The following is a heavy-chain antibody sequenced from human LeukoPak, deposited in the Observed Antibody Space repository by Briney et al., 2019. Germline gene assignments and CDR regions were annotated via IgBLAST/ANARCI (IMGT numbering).Heavy chain of an antibody. V-gene: IGHV4-34*01. Sequence: PSETLSLTCAVYGGSFSGHYWNWIRQPPGKGLEWIGEINHSGSTNYNPSLKSRVTISVDTSKNQFSLQLSSVTAADTAVYYCARGHLTVTTTFQHWGQGTLVTVSS. CDR1: GGSFSGHY. CDR3: ARGHLTVTTTFQH. CDR2: INHSGST. J-gene: IGHJ1*01. D-gene: IGHD4-17*01.